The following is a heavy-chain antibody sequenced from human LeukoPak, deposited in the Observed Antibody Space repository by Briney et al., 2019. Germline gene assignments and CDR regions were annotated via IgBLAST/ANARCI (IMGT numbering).Heavy chain of an antibody. CDR2: IIPIFGTA. J-gene: IGHJ5*02. CDR1: GGTFSSYA. Sequence: ASVKVFCKASGGTFSSYAISWVRQAPGQGLEWMGGIIPIFGTAKYAQKFQGRVTITADESTSTAYMELSSLRSDDTAVYFCARDHRLQLENWFGPWGQGTLVTVSS. V-gene: IGHV1-69*13. CDR3: ARDHRLQLENWFGP. D-gene: IGHD2-2*01.